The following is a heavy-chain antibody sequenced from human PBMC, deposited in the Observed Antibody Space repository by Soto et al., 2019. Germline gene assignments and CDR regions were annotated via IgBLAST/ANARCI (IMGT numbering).Heavy chain of an antibody. CDR3: ARPMIVYDSSGLDSFDI. J-gene: IGHJ3*02. Sequence: GESLKISCKGSGYSFTSYWIGWVRQMPGKGLEWMGIIYPGDSDTRYSPSFQGHVTISADKSISTAYLQWSSLMASDTAMYYCARPMIVYDSSGLDSFDIWGQGTMVTVSS. V-gene: IGHV5-51*01. CDR2: IYPGDSDT. D-gene: IGHD3-22*01. CDR1: GYSFTSYW.